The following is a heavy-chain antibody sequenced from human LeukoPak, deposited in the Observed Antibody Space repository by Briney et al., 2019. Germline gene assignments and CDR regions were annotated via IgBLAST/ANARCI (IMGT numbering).Heavy chain of an antibody. Sequence: SETLSLTCTVSGGSISSGRYYWSWIRQPAGKGLEWIGHIYTSGSTNYNPSLKSRVTISIDTSKNQFSLKLSSVTAADTAVYYCARDLGTGSGRYYYYYIDIWGRGTTVPISS. J-gene: IGHJ6*03. CDR1: GGSISSGRYY. CDR3: ARDLGTGSGRYYYYYIDI. D-gene: IGHD3-10*01. V-gene: IGHV4-61*09. CDR2: IYTSGST.